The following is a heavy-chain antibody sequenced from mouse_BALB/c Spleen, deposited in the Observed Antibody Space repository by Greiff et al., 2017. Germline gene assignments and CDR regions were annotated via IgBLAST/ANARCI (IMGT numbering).Heavy chain of an antibody. D-gene: IGHD1-1*01. V-gene: IGHV2-9*02. CDR3: ARNGGAHSYGSRFYAMDY. J-gene: IGHJ4*01. Sequence: VQRVESGPGLVAPSQSLSITCTVSGFSLTSYGVHWVRQPPGKGLEWLGVIWAGGSTNYNSALMSRLSISKDNSKSQVFLKMNSLQTDDTAMYYCARNGGAHSYGSRFYAMDYWGQGTSVTVSS. CDR1: GFSLTSYG. CDR2: IWAGGST.